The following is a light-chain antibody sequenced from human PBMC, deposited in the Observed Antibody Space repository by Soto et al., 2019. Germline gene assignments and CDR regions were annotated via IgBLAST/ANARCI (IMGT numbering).Light chain of an antibody. CDR2: DAS. CDR1: QSVSSY. Sequence: EIVLTQSPATLSLSPGERATLSCRASQSVSSYLAWYQQKPGQAPRLLIYDASNWATGIPARFSGSGSGTDFTLTISSLEPEDFAVYYCQQRSNWPPHFGGGTKVEIK. CDR3: QQRSNWPPH. J-gene: IGKJ4*01. V-gene: IGKV3-11*01.